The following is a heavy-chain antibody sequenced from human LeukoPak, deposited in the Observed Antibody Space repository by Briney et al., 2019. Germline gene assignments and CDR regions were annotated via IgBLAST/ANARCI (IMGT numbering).Heavy chain of an antibody. J-gene: IGHJ4*02. V-gene: IGHV4-59*01. D-gene: IGHD3-3*01. CDR1: GGSISSYY. CDR2: IYYSGST. Sequence: PLETLSLTCTVSGGSISSYYWSWIRQPPGKGLEWIGYIYYSGSTNYNPSLKSRVTISVDTSKNQFSLKLSSVTAADTAAYYCARASPSSVDFWSGYYPNYFDYWGQGTLVTVSS. CDR3: ARASPSSVDFWSGYYPNYFDY.